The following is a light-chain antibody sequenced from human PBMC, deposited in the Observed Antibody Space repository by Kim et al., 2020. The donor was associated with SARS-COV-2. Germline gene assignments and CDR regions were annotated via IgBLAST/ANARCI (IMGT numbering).Light chain of an antibody. CDR3: HQYGSSPYT. J-gene: IGKJ2*01. CDR2: GAS. Sequence: LSPGERATLSCRARQSVSNSYLAWYHKKPGQAPRPLIYGASSRATGIPDRFSGSGSGTDFTLTISRLEPEDFAVYYCHQYGSSPYTFGQGTKLEIK. CDR1: QSVSNSY. V-gene: IGKV3-20*01.